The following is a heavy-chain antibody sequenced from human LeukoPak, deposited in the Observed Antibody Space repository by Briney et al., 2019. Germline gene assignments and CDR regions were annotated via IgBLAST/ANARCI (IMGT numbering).Heavy chain of an antibody. CDR2: INPNSGGT. D-gene: IGHD2-2*01. CDR1: GYTFTGYY. Sequence: GASVKVSCKASGYTFTGYYMHWVRQAPGQGLEWMGWINPNSGGTNYAQKFQGRVTMTRDTSISTAYMELSRLRSDDTAVYYCARDRGGTSCYAVCGKGIDPWGQGTLVTVSS. J-gene: IGHJ5*02. CDR3: ARDRGGTSCYAVCGKGIDP. V-gene: IGHV1-2*02.